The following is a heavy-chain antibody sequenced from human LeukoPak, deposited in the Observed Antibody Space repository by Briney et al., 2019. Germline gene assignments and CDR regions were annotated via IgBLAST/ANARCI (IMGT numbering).Heavy chain of an antibody. D-gene: IGHD1-1*01. CDR2: ISYDGSNK. Sequence: PGRSLRLSCAASGFTFSSYGMHWVRQAPGKGLEWVAVISYDGSNKYYADSVKGRFTISRDNSKNTLYLQMNSLRAEDTAVYYCAKDKRQPGIGEFDPWGQGTLVTVSS. CDR3: AKDKRQPGIGEFDP. J-gene: IGHJ5*02. CDR1: GFTFSSYG. V-gene: IGHV3-30*18.